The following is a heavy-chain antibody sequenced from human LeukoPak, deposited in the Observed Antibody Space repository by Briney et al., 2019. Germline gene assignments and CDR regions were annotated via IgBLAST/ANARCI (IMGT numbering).Heavy chain of an antibody. V-gene: IGHV1-2*02. CDR2: INLNSSGT. CDR3: CRVGGIVGDFEFDD. D-gene: IGHD1-26*01. Sequence: ASVKVSCKAAGYTFTGYYMHWVRQPHGQGLERMGWINLNSSGTNYEQKFQGRVTMTTDTSINTAYLELSRLRSDAAAVYYCCRVGGIVGDFEFDDWGQGTLVTVS. CDR1: GYTFTGYY. J-gene: IGHJ4*02.